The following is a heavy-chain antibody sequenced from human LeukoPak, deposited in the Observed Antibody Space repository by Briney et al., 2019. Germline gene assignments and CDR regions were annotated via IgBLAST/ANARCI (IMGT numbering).Heavy chain of an antibody. D-gene: IGHD3-22*01. Sequence: LVSSFSSSLSFRYYADSVKGRFTISRDNAKNSLYLQMNSLRAEDTAVYYCARESSGYFYWGQGTLVTVSS. J-gene: IGHJ4*02. V-gene: IGHV3-21*01. CDR2: FSSSLSFR. CDR3: ARESSGYFY.